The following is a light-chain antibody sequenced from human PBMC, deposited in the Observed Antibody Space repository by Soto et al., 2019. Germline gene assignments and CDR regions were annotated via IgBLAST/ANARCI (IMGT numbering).Light chain of an antibody. CDR1: SSDVGGYDF. Sequence: QSALTQPASVSGSPGQSITISCTGTSSDVGGYDFVSWYQQHPGKAPKLMIYEVSNRPSGVSNRFSGSKSGNTASLTISGLQAEDEADYYCCSFAVRNVLFGGGTKLTVL. CDR3: CSFAVRNVL. V-gene: IGLV2-14*01. J-gene: IGLJ2*01. CDR2: EVS.